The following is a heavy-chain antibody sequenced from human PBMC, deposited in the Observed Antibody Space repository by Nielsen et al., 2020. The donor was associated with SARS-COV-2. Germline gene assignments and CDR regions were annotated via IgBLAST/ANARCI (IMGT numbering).Heavy chain of an antibody. Sequence: GESLKISCAASGFTFSSYAMHWVRQAPGKGLEWVAVISYDGSNKYYADSVKGRFTISRDNSKNTLYLQMNNLRAEDTAVYYCAREVGVYDYVWGEFDYWGQGTLVTVSS. J-gene: IGHJ4*02. CDR2: ISYDGSNK. CDR3: AREVGVYDYVWGEFDY. CDR1: GFTFSSYA. V-gene: IGHV3-30-3*01. D-gene: IGHD3-16*01.